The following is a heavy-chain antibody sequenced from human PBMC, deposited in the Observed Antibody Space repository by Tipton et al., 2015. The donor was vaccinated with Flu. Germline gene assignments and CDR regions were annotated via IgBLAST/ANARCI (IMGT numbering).Heavy chain of an antibody. J-gene: IGHJ3*02. D-gene: IGHD3-10*01. CDR2: IIHSGYT. CDR1: GGSFSGHY. Sequence: LTCAVFGGSFSGHYWVWIRQPPGKGLEWIGEIIHSGYTKYNPSLKSRVTMSIDTSKNQFSLNLNSVTAADTAMYYCAKHFERGFDIWGQGTMVTVSS. V-gene: IGHV4-34*12. CDR3: AKHFERGFDI.